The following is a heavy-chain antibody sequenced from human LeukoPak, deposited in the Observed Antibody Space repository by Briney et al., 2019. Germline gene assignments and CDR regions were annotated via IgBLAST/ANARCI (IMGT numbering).Heavy chain of an antibody. V-gene: IGHV3-21*05. CDR2: INTDSSDI. CDR3: ARDTFQPGLIDS. D-gene: IGHD2-2*01. CDR1: GFTFSRYA. Sequence: GGSLRLSCAASGFTFSRYAMNWVRQAPGKGLEWVSYINTDSSDIHYADSVKGRFTISRDNARNTLYLQLSSLRAEDSSVYYCARDTFQPGLIDSWGQGTLVTVSS. J-gene: IGHJ4*02.